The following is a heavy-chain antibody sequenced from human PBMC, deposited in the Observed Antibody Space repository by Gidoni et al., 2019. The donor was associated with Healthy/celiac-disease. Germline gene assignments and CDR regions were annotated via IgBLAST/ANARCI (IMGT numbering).Heavy chain of an antibody. CDR2: ISGSGGST. D-gene: IGHD5-12*01. Sequence: EVQLLESGGGLVQPGGSLRLSCAASGFTFSSYAMSWVRPAPGKGLEWVSAISGSGGSTYYADSVKGRFTISRDNSKNTLYLQMNSLRAEDTAVYYCAKDRRGYSGYVPYYGMDVWGQGTTVTVSS. CDR1: GFTFSSYA. J-gene: IGHJ6*02. V-gene: IGHV3-23*01. CDR3: AKDRRGYSGYVPYYGMDV.